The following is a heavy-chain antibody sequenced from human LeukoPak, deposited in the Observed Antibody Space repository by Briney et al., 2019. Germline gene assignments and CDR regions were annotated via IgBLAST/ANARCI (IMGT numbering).Heavy chain of an antibody. CDR3: ARGGQLHSMDV. CDR1: GYTFTGYY. D-gene: IGHD2-2*01. Sequence: ASVKVSCKASGYTFTGYYMHWVRQAPGQGLEWMGRIIPILGIANYAQKFQGRVTITADKSTSTAYMELSSLRSEDTAVYYCARGGQLHSMDVWGQGTTVTVSS. V-gene: IGHV1-69*04. CDR2: IIPILGIA. J-gene: IGHJ6*02.